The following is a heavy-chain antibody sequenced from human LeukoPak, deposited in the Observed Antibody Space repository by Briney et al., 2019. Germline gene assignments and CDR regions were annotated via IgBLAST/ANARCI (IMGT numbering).Heavy chain of an antibody. CDR3: ARDWLNCSGGSCYRGRYNWFDP. J-gene: IGHJ5*02. D-gene: IGHD2-15*01. CDR1: GGTFSSYA. V-gene: IGHV1-2*02. CDR2: INPNSGGT. Sequence: ASVKVSCKASGGTFSSYAISWVRQAPGQGLEWMGWINPNSGGTNYAQKFQGRVTMTRDTSISTAYMELSRLRAEDTAVYYCARDWLNCSGGSCYRGRYNWFDPWGQGTLVTVSS.